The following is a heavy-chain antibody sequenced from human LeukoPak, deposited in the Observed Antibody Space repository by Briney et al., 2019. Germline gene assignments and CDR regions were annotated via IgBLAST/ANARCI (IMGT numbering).Heavy chain of an antibody. Sequence: GASVKVSCKASGGTFSRYAISWVRQAPGQGLEWMGRIIPIFGTANYAQKFQGRVTITADESTSTAYMELSGLRSEDTAVYYCARDRIQLWSNWFDPWGQGTLVTVSS. D-gene: IGHD5-18*01. CDR2: IIPIFGTA. V-gene: IGHV1-69*13. CDR3: ARDRIQLWSNWFDP. J-gene: IGHJ5*02. CDR1: GGTFSRYA.